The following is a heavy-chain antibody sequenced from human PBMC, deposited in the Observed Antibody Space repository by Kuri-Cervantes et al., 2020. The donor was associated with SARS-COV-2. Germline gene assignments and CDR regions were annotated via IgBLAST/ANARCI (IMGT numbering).Heavy chain of an antibody. D-gene: IGHD3-10*01. CDR2: IIPIFGTA. V-gene: IGHV1-69*01. Sequence: GGSLRLSHKASGGTFSSYAISWVRQAPGQGLEWMGGIIPIFGTANYAQKFQGRVTITADESTSTAYMELSSLRSEDTAVYYCARSLVPSAGSPTGRVDYWGQGTLVTVSS. CDR3: ARSLVPSAGSPTGRVDY. CDR1: GGTFSSYA. J-gene: IGHJ4*02.